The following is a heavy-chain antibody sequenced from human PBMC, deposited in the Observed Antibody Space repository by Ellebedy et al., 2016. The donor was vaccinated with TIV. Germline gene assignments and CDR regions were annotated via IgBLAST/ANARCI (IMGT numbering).Heavy chain of an antibody. CDR2: IIPILSIA. CDR3: ARSHFGGSYGMDV. CDR1: GGTFSSYA. J-gene: IGHJ6*02. V-gene: IGHV1-69*04. Sequence: AASVKVSCKASGGTFSSYAISWVRQAPGQGLDWMGRIIPILSIANYAQKFQGRVTIIADKSTSTAYMELSSLRSEDTAVYFCARSHFGGSYGMDVWGQGTTVTVSS. D-gene: IGHD3-16*01.